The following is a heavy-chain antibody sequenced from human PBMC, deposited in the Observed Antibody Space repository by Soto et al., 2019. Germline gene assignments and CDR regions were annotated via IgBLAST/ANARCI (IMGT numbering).Heavy chain of an antibody. V-gene: IGHV1-18*01. CDR2: ISAYNGNT. CDR3: ARELQDSSFVPGMDV. CDR1: GYTFTSYG. J-gene: IGHJ6*02. D-gene: IGHD3-3*02. Sequence: QVQLVQSGAEVKKPGASVKVSCKASGYTFTSYGISWVRQAPGQGLEWMGWISAYNGNTNYAQKLQGRVTMTTDTSKSTAYMEVRSLRSDDTGVYYCARELQDSSFVPGMDVWGQGTTVTVSS.